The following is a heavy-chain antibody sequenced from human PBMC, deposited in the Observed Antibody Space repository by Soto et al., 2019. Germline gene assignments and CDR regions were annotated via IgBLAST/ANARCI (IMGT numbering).Heavy chain of an antibody. CDR3: VRDGTKTLRDCFDP. J-gene: IGHJ5*02. V-gene: IGHV4-31*03. CDR1: GGSISSGGYY. Sequence: SETLSLTCTVSGGSISSGGYYWSWIRQHPGKGLEWIGYIYYSGSTYYNPSLKSRVTISVDTSKNQFSLKLRSVTAADTAVYYCVRDGTKTLRDCFDPGGQEISVTV. D-gene: IGHD1-1*01. CDR2: IYYSGST.